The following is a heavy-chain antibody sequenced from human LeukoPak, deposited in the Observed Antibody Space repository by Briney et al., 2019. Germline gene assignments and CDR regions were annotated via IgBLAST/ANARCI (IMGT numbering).Heavy chain of an antibody. Sequence: PGGSLRLSCTASGFTFGDYAMSWVRQAPGKGLEWVGFIRSKAYGGTTEYAASVKGRFTISRDDSKSIAYLQMNSLKTEDTAVYYCTRFLYYDILTGYPYYMDVWGKGTTVTVSS. CDR3: TRFLYYDILTGYPYYMDV. CDR2: IRSKAYGGTT. J-gene: IGHJ6*03. CDR1: GFTFGDYA. D-gene: IGHD3-9*01. V-gene: IGHV3-49*04.